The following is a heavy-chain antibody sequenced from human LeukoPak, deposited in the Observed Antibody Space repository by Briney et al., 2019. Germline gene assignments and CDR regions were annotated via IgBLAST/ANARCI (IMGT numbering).Heavy chain of an antibody. CDR1: GFSVSSNY. CDR3: ARERGTSGYILAF. J-gene: IGHJ4*02. D-gene: IGHD3-22*01. Sequence: PGRSLRLSCAASGFSVSSNYMSWVRQAPGEGLGWGSVIFTGGSTYSADSVKGRFTISRDNSKNTVYLQMNSLRAEDTAVYYCARERGTSGYILAFWGQGTLVTVSS. V-gene: IGHV3-53*01. CDR2: IFTGGST.